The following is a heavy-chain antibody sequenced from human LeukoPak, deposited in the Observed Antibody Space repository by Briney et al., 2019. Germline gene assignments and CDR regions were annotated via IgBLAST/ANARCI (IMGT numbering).Heavy chain of an antibody. CDR2: ISYDGSNK. Sequence: GGSLRLSCAASGFTFSSYAMRWVRQAPGKGLEWVAVISYDGSNKYYADSVKGRFTISRDNSKNTLYLQMNSLRAEDTAVYYCAMNGYSSNWYYYGMDVWGQGTTVTVSS. J-gene: IGHJ6*02. D-gene: IGHD6-13*01. CDR3: AMNGYSSNWYYYGMDV. V-gene: IGHV3-30-3*01. CDR1: GFTFSSYA.